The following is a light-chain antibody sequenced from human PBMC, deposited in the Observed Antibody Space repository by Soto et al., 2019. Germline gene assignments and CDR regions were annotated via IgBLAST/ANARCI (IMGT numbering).Light chain of an antibody. CDR2: KVS. V-gene: IGKV2-30*01. J-gene: IGKJ2*01. CDR3: MQGTHWLYT. CDR1: QSLVYSDGTTY. Sequence: DVVMTQSPLSLPVTLGQPASISCRSSQSLVYSDGTTYLSWFQLRPGQSPRRLIYKVSNRDSGVPDRFTGSGSGTDFTLRISRVEAEDVGVYYCMQGTHWLYTFGQGTKLEIK.